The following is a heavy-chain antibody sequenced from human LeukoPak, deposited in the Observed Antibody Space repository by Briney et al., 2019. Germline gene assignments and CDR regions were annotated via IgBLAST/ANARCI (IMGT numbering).Heavy chain of an antibody. Sequence: PGGSLRLSCAASGFTFSSYGMSWVRQAPGKGLEWVSAISGSGGSTYYADSVKGRFTISRDNSKNTLYLQMNSLRAEDTAVYYCAKHYGDYCVLDYWGQGTLVTVSS. CDR1: GFTFSSYG. CDR2: ISGSGGST. J-gene: IGHJ4*02. CDR3: AKHYGDYCVLDY. V-gene: IGHV3-23*01. D-gene: IGHD4-17*01.